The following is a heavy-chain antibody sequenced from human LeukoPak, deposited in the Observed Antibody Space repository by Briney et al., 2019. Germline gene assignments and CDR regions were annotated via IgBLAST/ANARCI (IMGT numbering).Heavy chain of an antibody. Sequence: PGGSLRLSCAASGFTFSSYGMHWVRQAPGKGLEWVAVTSYDGSNRYYSDSVKGRFTISRDNSKNMLYLQMNSLRAEDTAVYYCAKVSGRIQIWPQPFGDGMDVWGQGTTVTVSS. CDR3: AKVSGRIQIWPQPFGDGMDV. J-gene: IGHJ6*02. CDR1: GFTFSSYG. CDR2: TSYDGSNR. D-gene: IGHD3-10*01. V-gene: IGHV3-30*18.